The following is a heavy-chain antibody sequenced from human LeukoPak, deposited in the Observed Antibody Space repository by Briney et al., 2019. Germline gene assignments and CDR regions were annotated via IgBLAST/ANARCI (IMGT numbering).Heavy chain of an antibody. V-gene: IGHV3-48*01. J-gene: IGHJ4*02. Sequence: GGSLRLSCAASGFTFSSYSMNWVRQAPGKGLEWVSHITSSSGTIYYADSVKGRCTIPRDNAKNSLYLQINGLRAEDTAVYYCARGYYYAYHYWGQGTLVTVSS. CDR2: ITSSSGTI. CDR3: ARGYYYAYHY. CDR1: GFTFSSYS. D-gene: IGHD5-18*01.